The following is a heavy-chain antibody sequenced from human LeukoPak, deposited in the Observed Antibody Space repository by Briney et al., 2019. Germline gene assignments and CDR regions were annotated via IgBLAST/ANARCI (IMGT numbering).Heavy chain of an antibody. CDR2: IYYSGST. J-gene: IGHJ5*02. Sequence: PSEALSLTCTVSGGSISSSSYYWGWIRQPPGKGLEWIGRIYYSGSTYYNPSLKSRVTISVDTSKNQFSLKLSSVTAADTAVYYCARDRIAAAGTRDWNWFDPWGQGTLVTVSS. V-gene: IGHV4-39*07. CDR1: GGSISSSSYY. D-gene: IGHD6-13*01. CDR3: ARDRIAAAGTRDWNWFDP.